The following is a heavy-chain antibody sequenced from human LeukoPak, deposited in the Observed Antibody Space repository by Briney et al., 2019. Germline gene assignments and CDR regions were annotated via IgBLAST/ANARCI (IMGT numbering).Heavy chain of an antibody. V-gene: IGHV4-59*08. CDR1: GGSISSYY. D-gene: IGHD6-19*01. CDR3: ARHSSSGWNWFDP. Sequence: SESLSLTCTVSGGSISSYYWRWIRQPPGKGLEWIVYIYYSGSTNYNPSRKRRVSISVDTTKNQFSLKKSSVTAADTAVYYCARHSSSGWNWFDPRGEGILVTASS. CDR2: IYYSGST. J-gene: IGHJ5*02.